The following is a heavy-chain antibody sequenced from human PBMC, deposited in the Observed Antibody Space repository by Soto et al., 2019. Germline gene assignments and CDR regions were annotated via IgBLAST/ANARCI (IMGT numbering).Heavy chain of an antibody. J-gene: IGHJ5*02. CDR2: IYYSGST. Sequence: QVQLQESGPGLVKPSQTLSLTCTVSGGSISSGDYYWSWIRQPPGKGLEWIGNIYYSGSTYYNPSLKSRVTISVDTSKNQISLKLSSVTAADTAVYYCARGNGWDFSKWFDPWGQGTLVTVSS. CDR3: ARGNGWDFSKWFDP. CDR1: GGSISSGDYY. V-gene: IGHV4-30-4*01. D-gene: IGHD4-4*01.